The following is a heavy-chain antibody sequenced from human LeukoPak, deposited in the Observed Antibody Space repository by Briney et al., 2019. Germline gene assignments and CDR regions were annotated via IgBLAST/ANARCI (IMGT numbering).Heavy chain of an antibody. CDR1: GFTFGDYA. J-gene: IGHJ4*02. Sequence: GGSLRLSCAASGFTFGDYAMHWVRQAPGKGLEWVSGITWNSRNIGYADSVKGRFTISRDNAKNSLYLQMNSLRAEDTALYYCAKDPSRYAAGTTSIYFDYWGQGTLVTVSS. V-gene: IGHV3-9*01. D-gene: IGHD6-13*01. CDR2: ITWNSRNI. CDR3: AKDPSRYAAGTTSIYFDY.